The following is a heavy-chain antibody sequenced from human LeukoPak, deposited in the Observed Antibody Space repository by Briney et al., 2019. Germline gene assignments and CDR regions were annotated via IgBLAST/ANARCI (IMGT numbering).Heavy chain of an antibody. CDR2: IWYDGSNK. Sequence: GRSLRLSCAASGFTFSAYGMHWVRQAPGKGLEWVAVIWYDGSNKYYAESVKGRFTISRDNSKNTLYLQMDSLRAEDTAVYYCARDSGRAGILNYWGQGTLVTVSS. D-gene: IGHD3-10*01. CDR1: GFTFSAYG. V-gene: IGHV3-33*01. J-gene: IGHJ4*02. CDR3: ARDSGRAGILNY.